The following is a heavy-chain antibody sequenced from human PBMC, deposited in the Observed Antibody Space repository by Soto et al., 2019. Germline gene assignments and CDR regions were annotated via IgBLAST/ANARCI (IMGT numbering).Heavy chain of an antibody. CDR2: IKSKTDGGTT. D-gene: IGHD3-3*01. J-gene: IGHJ3*02. Sequence: EVQLVESGGGLVKPGGSLRLSCAASGFTFSNAWMNWVRQAPGKGLEWVGRIKSKTDGGTTDYAAPVKGRFTISRDDSKNTLYLQMNSLKTEDTAVYYCTTAHLEELRGASHDAFDIWGQGTMVTVSS. CDR1: GFTFSNAW. CDR3: TTAHLEELRGASHDAFDI. V-gene: IGHV3-15*07.